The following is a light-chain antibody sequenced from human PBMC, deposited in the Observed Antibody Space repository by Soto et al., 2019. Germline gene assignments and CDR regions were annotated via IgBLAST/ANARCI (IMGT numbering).Light chain of an antibody. CDR2: DVT. J-gene: IGLJ1*01. CDR1: SRDIGGYTY. Sequence: QSALTQPASVSGSPGQSITISCTGTSRDIGGYTYVSWYQQHPGKAPKLMIFDVTNRPSGVSNRFSGSKSGNTASLTISGLQADDEADYYCSSYTVSSTYVFGTGTKVTVL. V-gene: IGLV2-14*01. CDR3: SSYTVSSTYV.